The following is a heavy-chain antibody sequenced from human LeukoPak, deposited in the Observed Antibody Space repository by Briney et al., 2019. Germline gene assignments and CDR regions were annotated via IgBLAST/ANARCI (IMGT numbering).Heavy chain of an antibody. Sequence: GGSLRLSCAASGFTFSSYAMSWVRQAPGKGLEWVSAISGSGGSTYYADSVKGRFTISRDNSKNTLYLQMNSLRAEDTAVYYFAKDLVITAIVATTGFDYWGQGTLVTVSS. CDR2: ISGSGGST. J-gene: IGHJ4*02. CDR3: AKDLVITAIVATTGFDY. CDR1: GFTFSSYA. V-gene: IGHV3-23*01. D-gene: IGHD5-12*01.